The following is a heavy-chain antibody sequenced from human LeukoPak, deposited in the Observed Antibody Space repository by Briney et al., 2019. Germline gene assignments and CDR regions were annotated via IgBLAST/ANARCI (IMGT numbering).Heavy chain of an antibody. CDR2: IKSKKDGGTT. V-gene: IGHV3-15*01. CDR1: GFTFRSAW. Sequence: VGSLRLSCVAPGFTFRSAWMNWVRQAPGRGLEWGGRIKSKKDGGTTDYAAPVKGRFTISRDNSKTTLYLQMNSLQTEDTAVYYCTTDQVVRGVTNDYWGQGTLVTVSS. J-gene: IGHJ4*02. D-gene: IGHD3-10*01. CDR3: TTDQVVRGVTNDY.